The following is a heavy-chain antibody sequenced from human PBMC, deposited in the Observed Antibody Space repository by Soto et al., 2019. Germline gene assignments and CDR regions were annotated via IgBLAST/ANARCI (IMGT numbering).Heavy chain of an antibody. V-gene: IGHV3-15*01. D-gene: IGHD1-20*01. J-gene: IGHJ4*02. CDR3: TTGPSITGTTVGVDY. CDR2: IKSKTDGGTT. CDR1: GFTFSNAW. Sequence: EVQLVESGGGLVKPGGSLRLSCAASGFTFSNAWMSWVRQAPGKGLEWVGRIKSKTDGGTTDYAAPVKGRFTISRDDSKNTLYLQMNSLKTEDTAVYYCTTGPSITGTTVGVDYWGQGTLVTVSS.